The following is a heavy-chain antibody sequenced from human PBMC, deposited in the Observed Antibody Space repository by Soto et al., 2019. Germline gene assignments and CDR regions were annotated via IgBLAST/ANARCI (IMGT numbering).Heavy chain of an antibody. CDR1: GGSISSYY. V-gene: IGHV4-59*01. J-gene: IGHJ5*02. Sequence: SETLSLTCTVSGGSISSYYWSWIRQPPGKGLEWIGYIYYSGSTNYNPSLKSRVTISVDTSKNQFSLELSSVTAADTAVYYCGREVRGVQNWFDPWGQGTLVTVSS. CDR2: IYYSGST. D-gene: IGHD3-10*01. CDR3: GREVRGVQNWFDP.